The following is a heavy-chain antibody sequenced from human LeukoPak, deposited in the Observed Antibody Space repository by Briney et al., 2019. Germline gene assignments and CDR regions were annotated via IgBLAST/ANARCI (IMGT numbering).Heavy chain of an antibody. J-gene: IGHJ4*02. Sequence: PGVSLRLSCKGSGYSFTSYWISWVRQMPGKGLEWMGRFDPSDSYTSYSPSFQGHVTISADKSISTAYLQWSSLKASDTAMYYCASGYCTNGVCYTTHYFDYWGQGTLVTVSS. V-gene: IGHV5-10-1*01. CDR3: ASGYCTNGVCYTTHYFDY. CDR1: GYSFTSYW. CDR2: FDPSDSYT. D-gene: IGHD2-8*01.